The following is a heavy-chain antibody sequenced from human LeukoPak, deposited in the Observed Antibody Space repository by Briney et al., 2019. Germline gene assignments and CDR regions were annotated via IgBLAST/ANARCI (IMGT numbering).Heavy chain of an antibody. V-gene: IGHV3-23*01. Sequence: GSLRLSCAASGFTVSSNYMSWVRRAPGKGLEWVSGISGSGGSTFYADSVKGRFTISRDNSKNTLYLQMNSLRAEDTAIYYCARDGSSSWYDCWGQGTLVTVSS. CDR2: ISGSGGST. CDR3: ARDGSSSWYDC. D-gene: IGHD6-13*01. CDR1: GFTVSSNY. J-gene: IGHJ5*01.